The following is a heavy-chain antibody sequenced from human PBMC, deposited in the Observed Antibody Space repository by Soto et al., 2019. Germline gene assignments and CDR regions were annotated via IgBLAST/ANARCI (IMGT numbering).Heavy chain of an antibody. CDR3: ARRNTYYYGSGSYYNYYGMDV. CDR2: TYYRSKWYN. Sequence: SQTLSLTCVISGDSVSSNSAAWNWIRQSPSRGLEWLGRTYYRSKWYNDYAVSVKSRITINPDTSKNQFSLQLNSVTPEDTAVYYCARRNTYYYGSGSYYNYYGMDVWGQGTTVTVSS. CDR1: GDSVSSNSAA. D-gene: IGHD3-10*01. V-gene: IGHV6-1*01. J-gene: IGHJ6*02.